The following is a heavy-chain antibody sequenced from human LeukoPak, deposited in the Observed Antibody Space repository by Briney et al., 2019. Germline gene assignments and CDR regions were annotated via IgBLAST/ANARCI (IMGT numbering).Heavy chain of an antibody. CDR1: GGSISSSSYY. CDR2: IYYSGST. J-gene: IGHJ4*02. CDR3: ASFSGSYFFDY. V-gene: IGHV4-39*07. Sequence: PSETLSLTCTVSGGSISSSSYYWGWIRQPPGKGLEWIGSIYYSGSTYYNPSLKSRVTIPVDTSKNQFSLKLSSVTAADTAVYYCASFSGSYFFDYWGQGTLVTVSS. D-gene: IGHD1-26*01.